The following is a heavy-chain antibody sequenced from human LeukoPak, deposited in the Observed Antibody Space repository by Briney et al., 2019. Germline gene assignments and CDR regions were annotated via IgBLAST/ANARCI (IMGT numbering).Heavy chain of an antibody. Sequence: GGSLRLSCAASGFTFSNYAMNWVRQAPGKGLEWVSAIRGSGVSTYYADSVKGRFTISRDNSKNTLYLQMNSLRAEDTAVYYCAKSPGGSGDYCYHFLGWGQGTLVTVSS. CDR3: AKSPGGSGDYCYHFLG. V-gene: IGHV3-23*01. CDR2: IRGSGVST. D-gene: IGHD2-21*01. J-gene: IGHJ4*02. CDR1: GFTFSNYA.